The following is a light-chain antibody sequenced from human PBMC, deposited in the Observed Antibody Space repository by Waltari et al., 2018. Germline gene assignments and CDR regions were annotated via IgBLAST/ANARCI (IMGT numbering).Light chain of an antibody. CDR1: NSKNGPDLD. Sequence: QSVLTQPPSVSGAPGQRVTISCSETNSKNGPDLDCHWYQQLPGTAPKLLLHSFSNRPSGVSDRFSGFKSGASASLVITGLQAEDEAMYYCQSDDTALSAVVFGGGTRLTV. CDR3: QSDDTALSAVV. J-gene: IGLJ2*01. V-gene: IGLV1-40*01. CDR2: SFS.